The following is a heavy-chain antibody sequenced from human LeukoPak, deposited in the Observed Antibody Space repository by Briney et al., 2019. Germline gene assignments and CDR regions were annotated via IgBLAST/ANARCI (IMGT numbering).Heavy chain of an antibody. J-gene: IGHJ4*02. CDR3: ARDRGSSWYEGQYYFDY. V-gene: IGHV1-3*01. CDR1: GYTFTSYA. D-gene: IGHD6-13*01. Sequence: GASVKVSCKASGYTFTSYAMHWVRQAPGQRLEWMGWINAGNGNTKYSQKFQGRVTITRDTSASTAYMELSSLRSEDTAVYYCARDRGSSWYEGQYYFDYWGQGTLVTVSS. CDR2: INAGNGNT.